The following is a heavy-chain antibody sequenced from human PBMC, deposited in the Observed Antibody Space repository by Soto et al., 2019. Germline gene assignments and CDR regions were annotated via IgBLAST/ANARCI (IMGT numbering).Heavy chain of an antibody. CDR3: TRDPYGGSRYYFDS. J-gene: IGHJ4*02. V-gene: IGHV3-33*01. Sequence: GGSLRLSCAASGFSFSNYAMHWVRQAPGKGLEWVAVIWYDGSNKYYADSVKGRFTISKDNSQTTVYLQMNSLRAEDTAVYYCTRDPYGGSRYYFDSWGQGTLVTVSS. CDR2: IWYDGSNK. D-gene: IGHD1-26*01. CDR1: GFSFSNYA.